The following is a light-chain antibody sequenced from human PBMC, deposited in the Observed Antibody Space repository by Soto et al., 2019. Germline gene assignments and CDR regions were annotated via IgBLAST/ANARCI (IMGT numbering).Light chain of an antibody. CDR2: AAS. V-gene: IGKV1-39*01. CDR3: HQSFRTPQKHT. J-gene: IGKJ2*01. CDR1: QNINKY. Sequence: DIEMTQSPSSLVASVGDRVTITCRASQNINKYLNWYQQKPGKAPKLLIYAASTLQTGVPSRFSGSGYATEFTLSISSLQPEDSSVYCCHQSFRTPQKHTFGQGTNLQIK.